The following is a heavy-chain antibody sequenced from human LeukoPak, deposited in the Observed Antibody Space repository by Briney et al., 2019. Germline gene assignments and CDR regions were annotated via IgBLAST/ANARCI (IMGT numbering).Heavy chain of an antibody. D-gene: IGHD5-18*01. J-gene: IGHJ5*02. CDR2: ISYNGVT. V-gene: IGHV4-39*01. Sequence: PSETVSLTCTVSGDSLSGTSYYWGWIRQAPGKGLDWIGSISYNGVTYVNPSIESRVTISADTSRTQVYLKLTSVTAADTGFYYCVRHGGTSSLTSYRWFDPWGQGKLVTVSS. CDR3: VRHGGTSSLTSYRWFDP. CDR1: GDSLSGTSYY.